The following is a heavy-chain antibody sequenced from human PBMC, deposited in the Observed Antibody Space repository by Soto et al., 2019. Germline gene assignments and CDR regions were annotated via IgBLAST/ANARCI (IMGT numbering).Heavy chain of an antibody. J-gene: IGHJ3*02. Sequence: ASVKVSCKVSGYTLTELSMHWVRQAPGKGLEWMGGFDPEDGETIYAQKFQGRVTMTEDTSTDTAYMELSSLRSEDAAVYYCATKASQFDFWSGSRAFDIWGQGTMVTVSS. D-gene: IGHD3-3*01. V-gene: IGHV1-24*01. CDR2: FDPEDGET. CDR1: GYTLTELS. CDR3: ATKASQFDFWSGSRAFDI.